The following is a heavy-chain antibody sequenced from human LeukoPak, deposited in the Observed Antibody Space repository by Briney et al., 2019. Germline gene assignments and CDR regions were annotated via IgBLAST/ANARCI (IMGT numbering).Heavy chain of an antibody. Sequence: GGSLRPSCADSGFTFSSYAMHWVRPAPGKGLEWVAVISYDGSNKYYADSVKGRFTISRDNSKNTLYLQMNSLRAEDTAVYYCARDFPRQNIVGATTCDYWGQGTLVTVSS. V-gene: IGHV3-30-3*01. CDR1: GFTFSSYA. CDR2: ISYDGSNK. D-gene: IGHD1-26*01. J-gene: IGHJ4*02. CDR3: ARDFPRQNIVGATTCDY.